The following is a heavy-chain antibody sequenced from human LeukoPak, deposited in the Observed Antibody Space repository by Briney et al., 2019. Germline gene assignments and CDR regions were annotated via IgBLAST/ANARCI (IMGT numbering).Heavy chain of an antibody. CDR2: ISAYNGNT. D-gene: IGHD7-27*01. Sequence: ASVKVSCEASGYTFTSYGISWVRQAPGQGLEWMGWISAYNGNTNYAQKLQGRVTMTTDTSTSTAYMELRSLRSDDTAVYYCATGVGTRATYYFDYWGQGTLVTVSS. CDR1: GYTFTSYG. J-gene: IGHJ4*02. CDR3: ATGVGTRATYYFDY. V-gene: IGHV1-18*01.